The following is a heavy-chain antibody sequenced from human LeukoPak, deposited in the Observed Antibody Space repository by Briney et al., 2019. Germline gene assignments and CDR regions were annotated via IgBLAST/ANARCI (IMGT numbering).Heavy chain of an antibody. CDR3: ASGLELDY. CDR2: IINDGSST. J-gene: IGHJ4*02. V-gene: IGHV3-74*01. Sequence: TGGSLRLSCAASGFNFKNYWMHWVRQAPGKGLEWVSRIINDGSSTTYADSVKGRFTISRDNAKNSLYLQMNSLRAEDTAVYYCASGLELDYWGQGTLVTVSS. CDR1: GFNFKNYW.